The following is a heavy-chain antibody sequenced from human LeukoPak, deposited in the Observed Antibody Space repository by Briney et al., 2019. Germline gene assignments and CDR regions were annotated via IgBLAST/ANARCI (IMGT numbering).Heavy chain of an antibody. D-gene: IGHD1-26*01. V-gene: IGHV3-23*01. CDR1: GFTFSSYA. Sequence: GGSLRLSCAASGFTFSSYAMSWVRQAPGKGLEWVSATSGTSGRTYYADSVKGRFTISRDNSKNTLYLQMNSLRAEDTAVYYCAKGIHSGSYRDAFDIWGQGTMVTVSS. CDR3: AKGIHSGSYRDAFDI. J-gene: IGHJ3*02. CDR2: TSGTSGRT.